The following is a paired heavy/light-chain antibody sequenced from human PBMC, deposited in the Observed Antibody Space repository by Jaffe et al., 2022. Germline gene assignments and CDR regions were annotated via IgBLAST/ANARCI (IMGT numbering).Heavy chain of an antibody. CDR2: ISNSGTTI. V-gene: IGHV3-11*01. Sequence: QVQLVESGGGLVKPGGSLRLSCAASKFTFSDYYMTWIRQAPGKGLEWVSYISNSGTTIYYADSVKGRFTISRDNAKNSLYLQMNSLRVEDTAVYYCARASHYWTHFDYWGQGALVTVSS. D-gene: IGHD1-1*01. J-gene: IGHJ4*02. CDR1: KFTFSDYY. CDR3: ARASHYWTHFDY.
Light chain of an antibody. CDR2: EVS. V-gene: IGKV2-29*02. CDR3: MQNIHPPT. CDR1: QSVLHSDGRTY. J-gene: IGKJ1*01. Sequence: DIVMTQTPLSLSVTPGQPASISCKSSQSVLHSDGRTYLFWYLQKSGQSPQLLIYEVSSRFSGVPDRFSGSGSGTDFTLKISRVEAEDVGVYYCMQNIHPPTFGQGTKVEIK.